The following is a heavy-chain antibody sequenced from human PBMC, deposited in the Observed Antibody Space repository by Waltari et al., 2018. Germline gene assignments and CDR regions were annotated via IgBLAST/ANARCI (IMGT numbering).Heavy chain of an antibody. CDR2: IYYSGST. D-gene: IGHD3-3*01. CDR1: GGSISSYY. CDR3: ARAGLESAFDY. J-gene: IGHJ4*02. Sequence: QVQLQESGPGLVKPSETLSLTCTVSGGSISSYYWSWIRQQPGKGLEWIGYIYYSGSTNYNPSLKSRVTISVDTSKNQFSLKLSSVTAADTAVYYCARAGLESAFDYWGQGTLVTVSS. V-gene: IGHV4-59*01.